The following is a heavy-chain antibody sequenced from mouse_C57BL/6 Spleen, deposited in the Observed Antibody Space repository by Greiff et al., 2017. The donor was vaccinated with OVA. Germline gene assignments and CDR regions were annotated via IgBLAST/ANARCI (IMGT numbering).Heavy chain of an antibody. D-gene: IGHD1-1*01. CDR2: IRYKANGYTT. CDR3: ASPRSYVGGAMDY. V-gene: IGHV7-3*01. Sequence: DVHLVESGGGLVQPGGSLCLSCAASGYTFTDYYMSWVRQPPGKALEWLGFIRYKANGYTTEYSASVKGRFTISRDNSQSILYLQMNALRAENSDTYYCASPRSYVGGAMDYWGQGTSVTVSS. J-gene: IGHJ4*01. CDR1: GYTFTDYY.